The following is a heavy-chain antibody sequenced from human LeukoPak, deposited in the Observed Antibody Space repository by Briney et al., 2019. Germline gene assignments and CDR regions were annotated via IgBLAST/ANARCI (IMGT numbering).Heavy chain of an antibody. V-gene: IGHV3-23*01. J-gene: IGHJ4*02. CDR2: ILGIGGST. CDR3: AKDRGVYCSGGSCYPTYYFDY. CDR1: GFTLTTYA. Sequence: SLCPACAPSGFTLTTYATSWVRPAPAQGREWVSAILGIGGSTYYAEAVKGRCTISRDNSKNTLYLQMNSLRAEDTAVYYCAKDRGVYCSGGSCYPTYYFDYWGQGTLVTVSS. D-gene: IGHD2-15*01.